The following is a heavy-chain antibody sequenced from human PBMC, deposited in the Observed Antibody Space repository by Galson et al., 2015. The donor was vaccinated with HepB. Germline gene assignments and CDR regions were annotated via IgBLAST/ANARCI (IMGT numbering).Heavy chain of an antibody. J-gene: IGHJ4*02. Sequence: SLRLSCAASGFTFTNAWTSWVRQAPGKGLEWVARIKSKTHGGTIDYATPVKGRFTISRDDSQNTLYLQINSLKTEDTAMYYCATENDYGGNPRYYFDYWGQGTLVTVSS. CDR1: GFTFTNAW. D-gene: IGHD4-23*01. CDR3: ATENDYGGNPRYYFDY. CDR2: IKSKTHGGTI. V-gene: IGHV3-15*01.